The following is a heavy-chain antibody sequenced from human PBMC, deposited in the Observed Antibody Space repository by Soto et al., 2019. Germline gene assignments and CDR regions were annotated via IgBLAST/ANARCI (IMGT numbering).Heavy chain of an antibody. D-gene: IGHD3-3*01. V-gene: IGHV3-73*01. J-gene: IGHJ4*02. CDR3: TRFRGDLWSGYYFDY. CDR1: GFTFSGSA. Sequence: GGSLRLSCAASGFTFSGSAMHWVRQASGKGLEWVGRIRSKANSYATAYAASVKGRFTISRDDSKNTAYLQMNSLKTEDTAVYYCTRFRGDLWSGYYFDYWGQATLVTVSS. CDR2: IRSKANSYAT.